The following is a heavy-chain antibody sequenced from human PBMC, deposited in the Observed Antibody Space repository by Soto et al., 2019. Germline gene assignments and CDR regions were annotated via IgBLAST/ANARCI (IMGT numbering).Heavy chain of an antibody. D-gene: IGHD5-18*01. CDR2: IIPIFGTA. Sequence: SVKVSFKASGGTFSSYAISWVRQAPGQGLEWMGGIIPIFGTANYAQKFQGRVTITADESTSTAYMELSSLRSEDTAVYYCARDRIRGYSYGYRYYYGMDVWGQGTTVTVSS. CDR3: ARDRIRGYSYGYRYYYGMDV. V-gene: IGHV1-69*13. J-gene: IGHJ6*02. CDR1: GGTFSSYA.